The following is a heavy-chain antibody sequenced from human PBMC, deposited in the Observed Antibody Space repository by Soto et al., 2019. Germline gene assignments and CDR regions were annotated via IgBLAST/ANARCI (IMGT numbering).Heavy chain of an antibody. CDR1: GGSVTSGSHY. CDR2: IYHNGDT. CDR3: ARDRSDLLNSYDAFDI. Sequence: SETLSLTCTVSGGSVTSGSHYWSWIRQPPGKGLEWIAYIYHNGDTNYNPSLKSRVTISVDVSRNQFSLRLNSVTAADTAVYYCARDRSDLLNSYDAFDIWGQGTMVTVSS. J-gene: IGHJ3*02. V-gene: IGHV4-61*01.